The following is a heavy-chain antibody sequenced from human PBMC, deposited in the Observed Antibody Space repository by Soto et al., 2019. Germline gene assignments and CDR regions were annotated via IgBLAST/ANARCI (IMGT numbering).Heavy chain of an antibody. CDR1: GFTFNSYS. Sequence: GGSLRLSCAASGFTFNSYSMNWVRQAPGKGLEWVSFLSTGSSAMYYADSVKGRFTISRDNAKNSLYLQMNSLRDEDTAVYYCARDGYTYAYHDYWGQGTLVTVSS. CDR3: ARDGYTYAYHDY. D-gene: IGHD5-18*01. CDR2: LSTGSSAM. J-gene: IGHJ4*02. V-gene: IGHV3-48*02.